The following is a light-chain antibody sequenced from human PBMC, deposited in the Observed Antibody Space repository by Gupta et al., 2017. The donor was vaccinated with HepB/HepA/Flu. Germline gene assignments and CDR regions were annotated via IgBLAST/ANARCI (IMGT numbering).Light chain of an antibody. V-gene: IGLV2-23*02. CDR1: SNDVGSFDL. CDR3: CSYAGRASVV. J-gene: IGLJ2*01. CDR2: EVS. Sequence: QSALTQAASVSGSPGQSITISCTGTSNDVGSFDLVSWYQHHPGKAPKLIIYEVSKRPSSVSDRVSGSKSGNTASLAISGLQSEDEADYYCCSYAGRASVVLGGGTKLTVL.